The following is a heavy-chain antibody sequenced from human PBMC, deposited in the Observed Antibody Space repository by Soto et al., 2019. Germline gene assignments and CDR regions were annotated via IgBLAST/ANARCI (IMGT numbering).Heavy chain of an antibody. CDR3: AKDQLAVAGLNWFDP. V-gene: IGHV3-23*01. J-gene: IGHJ5*02. CDR1: GFTFSSYA. CDR2: ISGSGGST. Sequence: GGSLRLSCAASGFTFSSYAMSWFRQAPGKGLEWVSVISGSGGSTYYADSVKGRFTISRDNSKNTLYLQMNSLRAEDTAVYYCAKDQLAVAGLNWFDPWGQGTLVTVS. D-gene: IGHD6-19*01.